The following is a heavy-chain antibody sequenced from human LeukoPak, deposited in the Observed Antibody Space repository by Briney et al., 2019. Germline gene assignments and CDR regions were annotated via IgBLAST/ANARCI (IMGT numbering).Heavy chain of an antibody. Sequence: ASVKVSCTASGYTFTSYDINWVRQATGQGLEWMGWMNPNSGNTGYAQKFQGRVTMTRNTSISTAYMELSSLRSEDTAVYYCARSGGDCSGGSCYYYYGMDVWGQGTTVTVSS. V-gene: IGHV1-8*01. J-gene: IGHJ6*02. CDR1: GYTFTSYD. D-gene: IGHD2-15*01. CDR2: MNPNSGNT. CDR3: ARSGGDCSGGSCYYYYGMDV.